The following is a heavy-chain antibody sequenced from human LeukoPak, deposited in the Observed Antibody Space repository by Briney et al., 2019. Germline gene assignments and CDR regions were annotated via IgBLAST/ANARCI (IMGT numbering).Heavy chain of an antibody. Sequence: PSETLSLTCTVSGGSISSYHWSWFRQPPGKGLEWIGSIYYSGSTYYNPSLKSRVTISVDTSKNQFSLKLSSVTAADTAVYYCARHISTYYYDSSGYSHYWGQGTLVTVSS. V-gene: IGHV4-39*01. J-gene: IGHJ4*02. CDR2: IYYSGST. CDR1: GGSISSYH. CDR3: ARHISTYYYDSSGYSHY. D-gene: IGHD3-22*01.